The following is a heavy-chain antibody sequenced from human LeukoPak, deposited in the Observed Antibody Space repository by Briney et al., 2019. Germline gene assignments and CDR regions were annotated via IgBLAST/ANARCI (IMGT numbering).Heavy chain of an antibody. Sequence: GSLRLSCAASGLTFSSHWMHWVRQAPGKGLEWVSAISGSGGSTYYADSVKGRFTISRDNSKNTLYLQMNSLRAEDTAVYYCAKDMYYDSSGYYPNYYYYGMDVWGQGTTVTVSS. V-gene: IGHV3-23*01. J-gene: IGHJ6*02. D-gene: IGHD3-22*01. CDR1: GLTFSSHW. CDR2: ISGSGGST. CDR3: AKDMYYDSSGYYPNYYYYGMDV.